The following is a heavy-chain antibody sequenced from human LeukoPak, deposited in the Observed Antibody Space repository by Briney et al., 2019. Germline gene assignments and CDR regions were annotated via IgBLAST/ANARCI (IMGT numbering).Heavy chain of an antibody. CDR3: VREARTRSGWPYFDS. Sequence: PSGTLSLTRAVSGDSINTNNWWSWVRQPPGKGLEWIGEIYHSGTTKYNPSLMSRVTMSTDKSQNEFSLKLSSVAAADTAVYYCVREARTRSGWPYFDSWGQGTLVTVSP. J-gene: IGHJ4*02. V-gene: IGHV4-4*02. D-gene: IGHD6-25*01. CDR1: GDSINTNNW. CDR2: IYHSGTT.